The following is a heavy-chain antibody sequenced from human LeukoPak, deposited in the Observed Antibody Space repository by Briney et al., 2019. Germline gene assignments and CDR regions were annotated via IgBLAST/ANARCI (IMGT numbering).Heavy chain of an antibody. CDR1: GDSITTFY. Sequence: SETLSLTCSVSGDSITTFYWSWARQAPGKGLECIGFIYINGDTSYNPSLKGRATLSLDTSRNQFSLRLTSVTAADTAVYYCAKTARTFPSWGPGILVTVSS. CDR3: AKTARTFPS. J-gene: IGHJ5*02. V-gene: IGHV4-4*09. CDR2: IYINGDT. D-gene: IGHD1-7*01.